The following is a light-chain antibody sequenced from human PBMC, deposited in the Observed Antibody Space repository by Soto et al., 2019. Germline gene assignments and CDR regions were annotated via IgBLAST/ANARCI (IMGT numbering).Light chain of an antibody. V-gene: IGLV2-14*03. CDR2: DVS. CDR1: SSDVGGYNY. Sequence: QSALTQPASVSGSRGQSITISCTGTSSDVGGYNYVSWYQHLPGKAPKLMIYDVSNRPSGVSNRFSGSKSGNTASLTISGLQAEDEADYYCSSHTSSSTPVVFGGGTKLTVL. J-gene: IGLJ2*01. CDR3: SSHTSSSTPVV.